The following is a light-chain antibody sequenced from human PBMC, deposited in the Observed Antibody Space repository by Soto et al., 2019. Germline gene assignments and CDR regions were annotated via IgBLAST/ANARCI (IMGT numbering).Light chain of an antibody. J-gene: IGKJ1*01. CDR1: QSISDY. Sequence: DIQLTQSPSSLSASVGDRVTITCRASQSISDYLNWYQKKPGEAPNVLIYAASSLQSGVPSRFSGSGSETDFTLTISSLQPEDFATYYCQQSFITPWTFGQGTKVDI. V-gene: IGKV1-39*01. CDR2: AAS. CDR3: QQSFITPWT.